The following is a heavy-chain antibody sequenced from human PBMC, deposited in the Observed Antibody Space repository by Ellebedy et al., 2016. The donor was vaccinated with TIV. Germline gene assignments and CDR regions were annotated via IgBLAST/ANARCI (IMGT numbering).Heavy chain of an antibody. V-gene: IGHV3-7*01. J-gene: IGHJ4*02. CDR1: GSILSDYW. D-gene: IGHD1-14*01. CDR3: ARDDGHRTVDY. CDR2: INRQDGSER. Sequence: GESLKISXEASGSILSDYWMSWVRRVPGRGLEWVANINRQDGSERFYVDSVKGRFTISRDNAKNSLYLQMNRLRAEDTAVYYCARDDGHRTVDYWGQGTLVTVSS.